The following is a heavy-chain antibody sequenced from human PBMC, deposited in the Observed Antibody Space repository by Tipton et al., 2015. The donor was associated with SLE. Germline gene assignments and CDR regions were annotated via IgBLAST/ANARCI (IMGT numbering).Heavy chain of an antibody. J-gene: IGHJ3*02. D-gene: IGHD2-8*01. CDR1: DDSMSSRNYY. V-gene: IGHV4-39*07. CDR2: IYSSGRT. Sequence: GLVKPSETLSLICTVSDDSMSSRNYYWGWIRQPPGKGLEWIGSIYSSGRTFFNPSLKSRVTISVDTSKNQFSLKMSSVTAADTAVYYCGCMLPRGAFDIWGQGTMVTVSS. CDR3: GCMLPRGAFDI.